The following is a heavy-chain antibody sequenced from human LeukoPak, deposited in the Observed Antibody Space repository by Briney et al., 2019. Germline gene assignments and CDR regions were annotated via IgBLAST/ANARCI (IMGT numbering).Heavy chain of an antibody. CDR2: FSYSGST. V-gene: IGHV4-39*01. Sequence: PSETLSLTCTVSGGSISSSAYYWGWVRQPPGKGLEWIGSFSYSGSTYYNPSLRSRVTISVDTSKNQFSLKLSSVTAADTAVYYCARQRNDFWSGYYYYGMDVWGQGTTVTVSS. CDR1: GGSISSSAYY. J-gene: IGHJ6*02. CDR3: ARQRNDFWSGYYYYGMDV. D-gene: IGHD3-3*01.